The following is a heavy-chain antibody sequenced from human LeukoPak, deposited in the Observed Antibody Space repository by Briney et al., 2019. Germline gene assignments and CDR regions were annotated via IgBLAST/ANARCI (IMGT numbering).Heavy chain of an antibody. CDR1: GGSISSSSYY. CDR2: IYYSGST. D-gene: IGHD6-6*01. CDR3: ARGGIAARRFYASAVDY. J-gene: IGHJ4*02. V-gene: IGHV4-61*05. Sequence: PSETLSLTCTVSGGSISSSSYYWGWIRQPPGKGLGWIGYIYYSGSTNYNPSLKSRVTISVDTSKNQFSLKLSSVTAADTAVYYCARGGIAARRFYASAVDYWGQGTLVTVSS.